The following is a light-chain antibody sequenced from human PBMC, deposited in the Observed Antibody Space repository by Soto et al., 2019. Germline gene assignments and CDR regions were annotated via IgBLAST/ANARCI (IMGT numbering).Light chain of an antibody. J-gene: IGLJ1*01. V-gene: IGLV2-14*03. Sequence: QSVLTQPASVSGSPGQSITISCTGTSSYVGAYNYVFWYQQHPGKAPKLMIYDVSNRPSGVSNRFSGSKSGNTASLTISGLQADDEADYYCSSYTRESTYVLVAGTKVTVL. CDR2: DVS. CDR3: SSYTRESTYV. CDR1: SSYVGAYNY.